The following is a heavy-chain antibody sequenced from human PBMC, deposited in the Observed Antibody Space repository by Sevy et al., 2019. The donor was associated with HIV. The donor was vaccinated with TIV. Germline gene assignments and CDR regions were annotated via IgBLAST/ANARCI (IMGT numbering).Heavy chain of an antibody. J-gene: IGHJ2*01. Sequence: SETLSLTCTVSGGSISGYSWSWIRQPPGKQLEWIGYIFHTGNTNYNPSLKSRVTMSVDTSNNKFSLKLRSVTAADTAVYYCARDRYCSGGSCFDWYFDLWGRGTLVTVSS. V-gene: IGHV4-59*01. D-gene: IGHD2-15*01. CDR2: IFHTGNT. CDR1: GGSISGYS. CDR3: ARDRYCSGGSCFDWYFDL.